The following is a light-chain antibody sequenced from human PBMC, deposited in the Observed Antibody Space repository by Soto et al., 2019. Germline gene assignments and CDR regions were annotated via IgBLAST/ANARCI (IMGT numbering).Light chain of an antibody. CDR1: SSDIGDYNY. Sequence: QSALTQPASVSGSPGQSITISCTGTSSDIGDYNYVSWYQQRPEKAPELMIYGVNNRPPGVSSRFSGSKSGNTASLTISGLQAEDEADYYCSSYTSSITYVFGTGTKVTVL. CDR3: SSYTSSITYV. CDR2: GVN. V-gene: IGLV2-14*01. J-gene: IGLJ1*01.